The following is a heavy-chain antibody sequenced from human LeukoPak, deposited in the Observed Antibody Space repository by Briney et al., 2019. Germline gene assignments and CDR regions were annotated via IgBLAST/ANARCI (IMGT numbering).Heavy chain of an antibody. V-gene: IGHV4-59*01. Sequence: SETLSLTCTVSGGSISSYCWSWIRQPPGKGLEWIGYIYYSGSTIYNPSLKSRVTISVDTSKNQFSLKLSSVTAADTAVYYCARSPPIYSSSWYADAFDIWGQGTMVTVSS. CDR2: IYYSGST. D-gene: IGHD6-13*01. CDR1: GGSISSYC. J-gene: IGHJ3*02. CDR3: ARSPPIYSSSWYADAFDI.